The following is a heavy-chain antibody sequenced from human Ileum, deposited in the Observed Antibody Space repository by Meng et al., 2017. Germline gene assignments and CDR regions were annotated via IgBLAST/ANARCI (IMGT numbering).Heavy chain of an antibody. Sequence: GGSLRLSCAASGFTFSSFGMHWVRQAPGKGLEWVAVIWYDGTKSYADSVKGRFTISRDNSKNTLYLQMNGLRAEDTAVYYCASYDGSGSYHEWGRGTLVTVSS. CDR2: IWYDGTK. D-gene: IGHD3-10*01. CDR3: ASYDGSGSYHE. J-gene: IGHJ4*02. CDR1: GFTFSSFG. V-gene: IGHV3-33*01.